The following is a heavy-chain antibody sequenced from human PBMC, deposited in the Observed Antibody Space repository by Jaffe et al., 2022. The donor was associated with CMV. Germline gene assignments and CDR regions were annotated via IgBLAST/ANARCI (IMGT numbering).Heavy chain of an antibody. CDR3: ASPMTTVTTTWYYGMDV. CDR1: GFTVSSNY. CDR2: IYSGGST. D-gene: IGHD4-4*01. Sequence: EVQLVESGGGLIQPGGSLRLSCAASGFTVSSNYMSWVRQAPGKGLEWVSVIYSGGSTYYADSVKGRFTISRDNSKNTLYLQMNSLRAEDTAVYYCASPMTTVTTTWYYGMDVWGQGTTVTVSS. J-gene: IGHJ6*02. V-gene: IGHV3-53*01.